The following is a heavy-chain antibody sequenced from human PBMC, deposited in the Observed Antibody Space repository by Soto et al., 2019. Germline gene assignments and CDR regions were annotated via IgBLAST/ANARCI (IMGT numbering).Heavy chain of an antibody. V-gene: IGHV1-18*01. D-gene: IGHD2-15*01. CDR1: GYTFTSYH. Sequence: VASVKVSCKASGYTFTSYHITWVRQAPGQGLEWMGWISAYNGNTNYAQNFQGRVSMTTDSSTTTVYMELSSLRSDDTAVYYCARGQFLGYCSGVSCAYRSYFDYWGQGTQVTVSS. J-gene: IGHJ4*02. CDR2: ISAYNGNT. CDR3: ARGQFLGYCSGVSCAYRSYFDY.